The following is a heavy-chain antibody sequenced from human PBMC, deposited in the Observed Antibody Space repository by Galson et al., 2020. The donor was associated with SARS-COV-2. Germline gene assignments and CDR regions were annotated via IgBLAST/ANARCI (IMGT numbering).Heavy chain of an antibody. CDR1: GYTFDNHA. Sequence: ASVKVPCKASGYTFDNHALNWVRQAHGQGLEWMGWISVYNGYTNYAQKFQGRVTMTTDTSTSTAYMELTSLRSDDTAVYFCAREGRSTVTNNGFDPWGPGTLVTVSS. D-gene: IGHD4-4*01. J-gene: IGHJ5*02. CDR3: AREGRSTVTNNGFDP. V-gene: IGHV1-18*01. CDR2: ISVYNGYT.